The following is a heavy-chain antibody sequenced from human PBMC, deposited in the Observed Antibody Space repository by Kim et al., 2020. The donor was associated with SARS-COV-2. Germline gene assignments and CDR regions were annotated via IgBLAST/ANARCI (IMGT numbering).Heavy chain of an antibody. V-gene: IGHV4-61*01. Sequence: SETLSLTCTVSGGSVSSGSYYWSWIRQPPGKGLEWIGYIYYSGSTNYNPSLKSRVTISVDTSKNQFSLKLSSVTAADTAVYYCARDLVQGSSGWPHYFDYWGQGTLVTVSS. CDR2: IYYSGST. J-gene: IGHJ4*02. CDR3: ARDLVQGSSGWPHYFDY. CDR1: GGSVSSGSYY. D-gene: IGHD6-19*01.